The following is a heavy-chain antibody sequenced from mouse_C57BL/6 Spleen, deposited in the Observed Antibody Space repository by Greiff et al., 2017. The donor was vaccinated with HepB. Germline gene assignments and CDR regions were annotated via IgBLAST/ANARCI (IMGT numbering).Heavy chain of an antibody. V-gene: IGHV1-69*01. CDR2: IDPSDSYT. Sequence: QVQLQQPGAELVMPGASVKLSCKASGYTFTSYWMHWVKQRPGQGLEWIGEIDPSDSYTNYNQKFKGKSTLTVDKSSSTAYMQLSSLTSEDSAVYYCASTYYEYDGLDYWGQGTTLTVSS. CDR3: ASTYYEYDGLDY. D-gene: IGHD2-4*01. J-gene: IGHJ2*01. CDR1: GYTFTSYW.